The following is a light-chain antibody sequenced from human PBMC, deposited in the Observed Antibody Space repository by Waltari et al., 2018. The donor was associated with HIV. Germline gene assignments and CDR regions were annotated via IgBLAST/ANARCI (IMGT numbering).Light chain of an antibody. Sequence: QTVVTQEQSFSVSPGGTVTLTCGLRSGSVSTSYYPSWYQQTPGQPPRTLIYSTYSRSSGVPDRCSGSILGNKAALTITGAQVDDESDYYCVLYMGGGISVFGGGTKLTVL. CDR2: STY. J-gene: IGLJ3*02. CDR3: VLYMGGGISV. CDR1: SGSVSTSYY. V-gene: IGLV8-61*01.